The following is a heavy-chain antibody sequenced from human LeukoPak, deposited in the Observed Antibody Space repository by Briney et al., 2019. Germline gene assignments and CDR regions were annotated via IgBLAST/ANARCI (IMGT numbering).Heavy chain of an antibody. CDR1: GIIFSNYG. Sequence: GGSLRLSWEASGIIFSNYGMHWVRQAPGEGLEWLAMISYDETRTHYAESVKGRFIISRDNSKNTLYMDMRSLRFDDTAIYYCAASESYGWFRPGGEGTLVTVPS. J-gene: IGHJ5*02. V-gene: IGHV3-30*03. CDR3: AASESYGWFRP. D-gene: IGHD3-16*01. CDR2: ISYDETRT.